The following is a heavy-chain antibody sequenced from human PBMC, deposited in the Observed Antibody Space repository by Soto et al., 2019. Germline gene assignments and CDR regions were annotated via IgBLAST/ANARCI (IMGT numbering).Heavy chain of an antibody. V-gene: IGHV3-30*18. CDR3: AKDPNSSGWYGYYYYYYMDV. D-gene: IGHD6-19*01. CDR2: ISYDGRNK. CDR1: GFTFSSYG. Sequence: QVQLVESGGGVVQPGRSQRLSCAASGFTFSSYGIHWVRQAPGKGLEWVAVISYDGRNKYYADSVKGRFTISRDNSKNTLYLQMNSLRAEDTAVYYCAKDPNSSGWYGYYYYYYMDVWGKGTTVTVSS. J-gene: IGHJ6*03.